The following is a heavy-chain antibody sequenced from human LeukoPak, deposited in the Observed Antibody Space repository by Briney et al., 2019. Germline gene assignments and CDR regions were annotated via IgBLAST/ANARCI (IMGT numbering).Heavy chain of an antibody. CDR2: ISSSSSTI. Sequence: GGSLRLSCAASGFTFSRYSMNWVRQAPGKGLDWVSYISSSSSTIYYADSVRGRFTISRDNAQNSLFLQMNSLRAEDTAVYYCARDRANNWNYEWGYWGLGTLVTVSS. V-gene: IGHV3-48*01. CDR1: GFTFSRYS. D-gene: IGHD1-7*01. CDR3: ARDRANNWNYEWGY. J-gene: IGHJ4*02.